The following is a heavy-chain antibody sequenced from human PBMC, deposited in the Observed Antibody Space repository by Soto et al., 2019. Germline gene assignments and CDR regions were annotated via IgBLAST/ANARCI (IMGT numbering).Heavy chain of an antibody. V-gene: IGHV4-39*01. J-gene: IGHJ4*02. CDR3: ARHRRENGTYAQPLDS. D-gene: IGHD1-1*01. CDR1: DDSISSRSYF. CDR2: ISFGGPT. Sequence: NPXETLALSCTVSDDSISSRSYFWAWVRQPPGKGLEWIGAISFGGPTYYNPSLRSRVTLFVDTSKSQFSLDLTSVTAADTAMYYCARHRRENGTYAQPLDSCAQRTLVTVSS.